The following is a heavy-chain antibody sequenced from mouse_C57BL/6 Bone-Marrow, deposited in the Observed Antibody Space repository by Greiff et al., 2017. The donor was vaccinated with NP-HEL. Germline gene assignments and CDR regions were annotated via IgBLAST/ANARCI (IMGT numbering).Heavy chain of an antibody. D-gene: IGHD3-2*02. V-gene: IGHV1-50*01. Sequence: QVQLQQPGAELVKPGASVKLSCKASGYTFTSYWMQWVKQRPGQGLEWIGEIDPSDSYTNYNQKFKGKATFTVDTSSSTAYMQLSSLTSEDSAVDYCAREAQAPYYFDYWGQGTTLTVSS. CDR2: IDPSDSYT. J-gene: IGHJ2*01. CDR1: GYTFTSYW. CDR3: AREAQAPYYFDY.